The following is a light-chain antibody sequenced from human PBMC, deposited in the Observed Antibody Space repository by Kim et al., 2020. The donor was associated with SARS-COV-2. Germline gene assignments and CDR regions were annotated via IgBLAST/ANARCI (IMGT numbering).Light chain of an antibody. CDR3: QTWDSSGV. J-gene: IGLJ2*01. Sequence: SYELTQPPSVSVSPGQTASITCSGDKLGDKYTCWYQQKPGQSPVLVIYRDPRRPSGIPERFSGSNSGNTATLTISGTQAMDEADYYCQTWDSSGVFGGGTQLTVL. CDR1: KLGDKY. CDR2: RDP. V-gene: IGLV3-1*01.